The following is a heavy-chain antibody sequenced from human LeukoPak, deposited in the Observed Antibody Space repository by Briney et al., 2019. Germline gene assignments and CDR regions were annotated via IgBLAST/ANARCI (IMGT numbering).Heavy chain of an antibody. V-gene: IGHV3-9*01. CDR1: GFTFDDYA. D-gene: IGHD4-17*01. J-gene: IGHJ4*02. Sequence: GGSLRLSCAASGFTFDDYAMHWVRQAPGKGLEWVSGISWNSGSIGYADSVKGRFTISRDNAKNSLYLQMSSLRPEDTALYYCAKDRTGDYARGYFDFWGQGTLVTVSS. CDR2: ISWNSGSI. CDR3: AKDRTGDYARGYFDF.